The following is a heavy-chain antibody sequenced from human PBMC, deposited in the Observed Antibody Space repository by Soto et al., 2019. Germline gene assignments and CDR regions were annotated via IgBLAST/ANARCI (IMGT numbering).Heavy chain of an antibody. CDR1: GGSFSGYY. J-gene: IGHJ5*02. Sequence: QVQLQQWGAGLLKPSETLSLTCAVYGGSFSGYYWSWIRQPPGKGLEWIGEINHSGSTNYNPSRKGRVNISVDTSKNQFPLKLSSVTAADTAVYYCARVYGSGNDPWGQGTLVTVSS. CDR3: ARVYGSGNDP. CDR2: INHSGST. V-gene: IGHV4-34*01. D-gene: IGHD3-10*01.